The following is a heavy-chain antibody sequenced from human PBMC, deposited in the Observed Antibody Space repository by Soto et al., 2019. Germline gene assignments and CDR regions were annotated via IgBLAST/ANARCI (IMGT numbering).Heavy chain of an antibody. Sequence: ASVKVSCKASGYTFTSYGISWVRQAPGQGLEWMGWISAYNGNTNYAQKLQGRVTMTTDTSTSTAYMELRSLRSDDTAVYYCAGGAAAGTGYYGMDVWGQGTTVTVSS. CDR1: GYTFTSYG. V-gene: IGHV1-18*01. CDR2: ISAYNGNT. D-gene: IGHD6-13*01. J-gene: IGHJ6*02. CDR3: AGGAAAGTGYYGMDV.